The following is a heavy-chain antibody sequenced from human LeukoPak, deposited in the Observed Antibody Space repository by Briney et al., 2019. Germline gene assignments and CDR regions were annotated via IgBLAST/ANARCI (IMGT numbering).Heavy chain of an antibody. CDR1: GFSFSDYT. CDR2: ISNDGNNQ. V-gene: IGHV3-30*04. Sequence: QSGGSLRLSCAASGFSFSDYTMHWVRQAPGKGLEWVAFISNDGNNQYSADAVKGRFTISRDNSKNTLFLEMSNLRPEDTAVYYCARPGHGNYGPVGYWGQGTLVTVSS. D-gene: IGHD3-22*01. J-gene: IGHJ4*02. CDR3: ARPGHGNYGPVGY.